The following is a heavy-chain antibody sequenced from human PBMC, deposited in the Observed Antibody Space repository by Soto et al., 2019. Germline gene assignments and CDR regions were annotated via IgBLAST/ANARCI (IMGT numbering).Heavy chain of an antibody. J-gene: IGHJ6*03. CDR3: AKNEEDEVCESYYCYYSYMDV. CDR1: GFTFSSYA. V-gene: IGHV3-23*01. D-gene: IGHD1-26*01. Sequence: GGSLRLSCAASGFTFSSYAMSWVRQAPGKGLEWVSAISGSGGSTYYADSVKGRFTISRDNSKNTLYLQMNSLRAEDTAVYYCAKNEEDEVCESYYCYYSYMDVWGKGTTVTVSS. CDR2: ISGSGGST.